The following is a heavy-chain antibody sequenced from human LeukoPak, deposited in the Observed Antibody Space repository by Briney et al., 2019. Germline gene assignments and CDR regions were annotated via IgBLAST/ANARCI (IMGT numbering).Heavy chain of an antibody. CDR1: DDSFSSHY. D-gene: IGHD4-17*01. CDR2: ISYIGST. Sequence: SETLSLTCAVSDDSFSSHYWTWIRQPPGNGLEWIGYISYIGSTNYNPSLKSRVTISIDTSRNQFSLRLSSVTAADTAVYYCARDLVTVTKGFDIWGQGTMVSVSS. J-gene: IGHJ3*02. CDR3: ARDLVTVTKGFDI. V-gene: IGHV4-59*11.